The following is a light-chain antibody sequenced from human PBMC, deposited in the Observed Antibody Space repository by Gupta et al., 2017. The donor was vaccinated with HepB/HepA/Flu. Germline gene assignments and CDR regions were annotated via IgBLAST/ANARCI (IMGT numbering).Light chain of an antibody. CDR3: ISLDNNGDHLL. CDR1: SLSSYY. V-gene: IGLV3-19*01. Sequence: SSALTQDPAVSVALGQTVRITCQGDSLSSYYASWYQQKPGQAPVLVIFGKNNRPSGIPDRFSGSTSGNTASLTITGAQAEDEADYYCISLDNNGDHLLFGGGTKMTVL. J-gene: IGLJ2*01. CDR2: GKN.